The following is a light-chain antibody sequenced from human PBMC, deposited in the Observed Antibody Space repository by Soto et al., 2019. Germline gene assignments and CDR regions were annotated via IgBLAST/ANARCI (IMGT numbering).Light chain of an antibody. CDR2: DAS. V-gene: IGKV3-11*01. CDR1: QSVSSNY. Sequence: SVLPQSPGTLSLSPGERATLSCRASQSVSSNYLAWYQQKPGQAPRLLIYDASNRATGIPARFSGSGSGTDFTLTISSLEPEDFAVYYCQQRSNWPPFTFGPGTKVDIK. J-gene: IGKJ3*01. CDR3: QQRSNWPPFT.